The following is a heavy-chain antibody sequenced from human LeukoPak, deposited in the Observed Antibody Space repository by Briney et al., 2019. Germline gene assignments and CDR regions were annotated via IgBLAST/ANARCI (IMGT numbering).Heavy chain of an antibody. CDR3: ARDRARLIEVADWFDP. D-gene: IGHD3-16*01. Sequence: GGSLRLSCAASGFIFSTYNIDWVRQAPGKGLEWVSSISSSSSYIYYADSVKGRFTISRDNAKNSLYLQMNSLRAEDTAVYYCARDRARLIEVADWFDPWGQGTLVTVSS. CDR2: ISSSSSYI. CDR1: GFIFSTYN. J-gene: IGHJ5*02. V-gene: IGHV3-21*01.